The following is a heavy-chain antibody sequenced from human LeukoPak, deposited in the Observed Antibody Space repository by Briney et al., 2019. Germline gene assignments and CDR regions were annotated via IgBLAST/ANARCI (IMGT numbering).Heavy chain of an antibody. V-gene: IGHV3-21*01. D-gene: IGHD3-16*02. J-gene: IGHJ4*02. CDR2: ISSSSSYI. CDR3: ARGGDYVWGSYRPLDY. CDR1: GFTFSSYS. Sequence: KAGGSLRLSCAASGFTFSSYSMNWVRQAPGKGLEWVSSISSSSSYIYYADSMKGRFTISRDNAKNSLYLQMNSLRAEDTAVYYCARGGDYVWGSYRPLDYWGQGTLVTVSS.